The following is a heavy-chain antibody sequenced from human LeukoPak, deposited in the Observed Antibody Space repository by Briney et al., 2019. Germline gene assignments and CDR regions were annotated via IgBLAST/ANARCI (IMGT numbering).Heavy chain of an antibody. D-gene: IGHD6-13*01. CDR3: AREGGDRVQLAIIYYYYYMDV. CDR1: GGSISSSSYY. Sequence: PSETLSLTCTVSGGSISSSSYYWGWIRQPPGRGLEWIGSIYYSGSTYYNPSLKSRVTISVDTSKNQFSLKLSSVTAADTAVYYCAREGGDRVQLAIIYYYYYMDVWGKGTTVTVSS. V-gene: IGHV4-39*07. J-gene: IGHJ6*03. CDR2: IYYSGST.